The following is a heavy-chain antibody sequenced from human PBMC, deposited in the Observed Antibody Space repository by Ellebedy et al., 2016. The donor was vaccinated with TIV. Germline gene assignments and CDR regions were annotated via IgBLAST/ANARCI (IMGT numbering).Heavy chain of an antibody. Sequence: ASVKVSXXTSGGTFSSYAVSWVRQAPGQGLEWMGGIIGMFGTTTYAQKFQGRITVSADESTSTAYMELNSLRSDDTAVYYCARAHTYYFYYMGVWGKGTTVTVSS. V-gene: IGHV1-69*13. J-gene: IGHJ6*03. CDR2: IIGMFGTT. CDR1: GGTFSSYA. CDR3: ARAHTYYFYYMGV.